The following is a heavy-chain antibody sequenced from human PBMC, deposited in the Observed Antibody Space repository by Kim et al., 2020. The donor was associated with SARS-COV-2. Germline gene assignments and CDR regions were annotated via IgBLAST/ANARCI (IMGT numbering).Heavy chain of an antibody. D-gene: IGHD6-25*01. CDR3: ARVRDSTGIAADP. V-gene: IGHV3-11*05. CDR1: GFTFSAYY. J-gene: IGHJ5*02. CDR2: ISSSSSYT. Sequence: GGSLRLSCAASGFTFSAYYMSWIRQAPGKGLEWVSYISSSSSYTNYADSVKGRFTISRDNAKNSLYLQMNSLRGEDTAVYYCARVRDSTGIAADPWGQGALVTVSP.